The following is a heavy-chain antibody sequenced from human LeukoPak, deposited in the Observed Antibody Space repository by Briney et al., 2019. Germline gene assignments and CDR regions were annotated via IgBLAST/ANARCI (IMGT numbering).Heavy chain of an antibody. CDR1: GFTFSSY. Sequence: GGSLRLSCAASGFTFSSYMNWVRQAPGKGLAWVSSISRTSSYIYYADSVRGRFTISRDNAKNSLYLQMNSLRADDTAVYYCARGQSRYFDWYLGFFDYWGQGTLVTVSS. CDR3: ARGQSRYFDWYLGFFDY. D-gene: IGHD3-9*01. V-gene: IGHV3-21*01. J-gene: IGHJ4*02. CDR2: ISRTSSYI.